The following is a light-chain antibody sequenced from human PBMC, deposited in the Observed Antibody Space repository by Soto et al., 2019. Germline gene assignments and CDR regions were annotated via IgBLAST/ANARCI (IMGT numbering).Light chain of an antibody. CDR2: DAS. CDR3: QQYHTYLT. CDR1: YSISSW. V-gene: IGKV1-5*01. J-gene: IGKJ4*01. Sequence: DIQMTQSPSTLSASVGDRVPITCRARYSISSWLAWYQQRPGRAPKLLIYDASSLETGVPSRFSGSGSGTEFTLTSSSLQPDDLATYHCQQYHTYLTFGGGTKVEI.